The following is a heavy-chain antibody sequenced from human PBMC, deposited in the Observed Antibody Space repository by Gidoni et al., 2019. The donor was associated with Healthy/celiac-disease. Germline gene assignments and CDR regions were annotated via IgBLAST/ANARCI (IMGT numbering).Heavy chain of an antibody. CDR3: ADSSGYYLNFDY. Sequence: QLQLQESGPGLVKPSETLSLTCPVPGGSISSSSSYWGWFRPPPGKGLEWIGSIYYSGSTYYNPSLKSRVTISVDTSKNQFSLKLSSVTAADTAVYYCADSSGYYLNFDYWGQGTLVTVSS. CDR2: IYYSGST. D-gene: IGHD3-22*01. V-gene: IGHV4-39*01. CDR1: GGSISSSSSY. J-gene: IGHJ4*02.